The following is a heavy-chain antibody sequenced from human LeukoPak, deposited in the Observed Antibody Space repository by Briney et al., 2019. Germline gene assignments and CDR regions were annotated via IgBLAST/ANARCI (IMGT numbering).Heavy chain of an antibody. J-gene: IGHJ5*02. CDR1: GYTFTVYY. CDR2: INPNSGGT. CDR3: ARNRIDLVWFDP. D-gene: IGHD2-15*01. Sequence: ASVKVSCKASGYTFTVYYMHWVRQAPGQGLEWMGWINPNSGGTNYAQKLQGRVTMTRDTSISTAYMELSRLRSDDTAVYYCARNRIDLVWFDPWGQGTLVTVSS. V-gene: IGHV1-2*02.